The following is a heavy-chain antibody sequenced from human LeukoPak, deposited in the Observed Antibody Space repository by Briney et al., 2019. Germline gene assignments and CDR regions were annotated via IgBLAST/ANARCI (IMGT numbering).Heavy chain of an antibody. CDR2: INTDGRNT. CDR1: GVTFSQSW. Sequence: GGSLRLSCVVSGVTFSQSWMHWVRQVPGKGLVWVSRINTDGRNTVYADSVKGRFTISRDNAKNTLYLQMNSLRAEDTAVYCCAREQSIAGPTTVVFWGKGTLVSVSS. J-gene: IGHJ4*02. D-gene: IGHD6-6*01. CDR3: AREQSIAGPTTVVF. V-gene: IGHV3-74*01.